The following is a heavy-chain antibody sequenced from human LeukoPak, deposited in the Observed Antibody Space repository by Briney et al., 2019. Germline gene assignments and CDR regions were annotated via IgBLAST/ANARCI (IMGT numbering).Heavy chain of an antibody. CDR3: ASLEMATILYFDY. Sequence: SETLTLTCTVSGGSISSSSYYWGWIRQPPGKGLEWIGSIYYSGSTYYNPSLKSRVTISVDTSKNQFSLKLSSVTAADTAVYYCASLEMATILYFDYWGQGTLVTVSS. CDR1: GGSISSSSYY. J-gene: IGHJ4*02. CDR2: IYYSGST. D-gene: IGHD5-24*01. V-gene: IGHV4-39*07.